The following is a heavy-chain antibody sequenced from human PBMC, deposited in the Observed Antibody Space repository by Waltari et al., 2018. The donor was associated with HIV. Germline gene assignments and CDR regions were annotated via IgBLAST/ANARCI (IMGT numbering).Heavy chain of an antibody. D-gene: IGHD4-17*01. Sequence: EVQVVQSGAEVKKSGESLKISCKISGNSFSSHWIGWVRQLPGKGLEWMGIIYPGDSDSVYSPSLKGQVTISVDRAINTAYLQWSSLKASDTAMYFCARRIGDYRSAFDIWGQGTLVTV. CDR1: GNSFSSHW. J-gene: IGHJ3*02. CDR2: IYPGDSDS. CDR3: ARRIGDYRSAFDI. V-gene: IGHV5-51*01.